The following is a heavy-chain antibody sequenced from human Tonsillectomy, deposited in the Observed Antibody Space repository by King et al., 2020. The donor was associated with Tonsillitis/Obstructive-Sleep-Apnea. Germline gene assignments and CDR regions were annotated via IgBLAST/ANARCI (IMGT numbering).Heavy chain of an antibody. Sequence: QLVQSGAEVKKPGASVKVSCKASGYTFSDQYMHWVRQAPGQGLEWMVIVNPNGTSRRYAQKFQGRVVMTTDTSASTVYMELSSLTSEDTAIYFCARDHASGLAVAGPTYCFDLWGRGTLVTVSS. CDR3: ARDHASGLAVAGPTYCFDL. CDR1: GYTFSDQY. J-gene: IGHJ4*02. V-gene: IGHV1-46*01. CDR2: VNPNGTSR. D-gene: IGHD6-13*01.